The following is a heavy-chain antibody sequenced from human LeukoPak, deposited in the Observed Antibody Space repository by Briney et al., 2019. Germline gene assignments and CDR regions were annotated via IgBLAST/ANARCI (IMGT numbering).Heavy chain of an antibody. J-gene: IGHJ4*02. CDR1: GFTFSSYW. Sequence: QAGGSLRLSCAASGFTFSSYWMHWVRHAPGKGLVWVSRINSDGSSTSYADSVKGRFTISRDNAKNTLYLQMNSLRAEDTAVYYCEGGSYYGFGYWGQGTLVTVSS. CDR3: EGGSYYGFGY. V-gene: IGHV3-74*01. D-gene: IGHD1-26*01. CDR2: INSDGSST.